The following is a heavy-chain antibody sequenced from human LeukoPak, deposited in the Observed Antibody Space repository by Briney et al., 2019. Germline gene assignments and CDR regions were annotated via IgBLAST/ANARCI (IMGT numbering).Heavy chain of an antibody. D-gene: IGHD1-26*01. J-gene: IGHJ4*02. CDR1: GFTFTSYS. V-gene: IGHV3-23*01. Sequence: GGSLRLSCAASGFTFTSYSMNWVRQAPGKGLEWVSTISGGSGSTYYADSVKGRFTISRDNSKNTLYLQVNSLRAEDTAVYYCAKGGKWDVTPFDYWGQGTLVTVSS. CDR3: AKGGKWDVTPFDY. CDR2: ISGGSGST.